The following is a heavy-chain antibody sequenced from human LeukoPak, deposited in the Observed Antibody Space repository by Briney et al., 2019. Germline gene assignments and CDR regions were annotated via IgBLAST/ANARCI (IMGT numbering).Heavy chain of an antibody. J-gene: IGHJ4*02. CDR1: GFTFSSYW. Sequence: GGSLRLSCAASGFTFSSYWMSWVRQAPGKGLEWVANIKQDGSEKYYVDSVKGRFTISRDNAKNSLYLQMNSLRAEDTAVYYCARAIGGVKWQQLVLTYFDYWGQGTLVTVSS. D-gene: IGHD6-13*01. CDR3: ARAIGGVKWQQLVLTYFDY. V-gene: IGHV3-7*01. CDR2: IKQDGSEK.